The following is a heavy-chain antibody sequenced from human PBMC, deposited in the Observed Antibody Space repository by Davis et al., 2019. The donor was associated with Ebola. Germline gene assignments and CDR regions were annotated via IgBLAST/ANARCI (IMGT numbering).Heavy chain of an antibody. Sequence: GESLKISCVGSGFSVSSYAMSWVRQVPGKGLEWVSAISGNGGATLSADSVKGRFTISRDNAKNSLYLQMNSLRAEDTAVYYCARDDPYYDFWSGYPPHGMDVWGQGTTVTVSS. D-gene: IGHD3-3*01. CDR1: GFSVSSYA. J-gene: IGHJ6*02. V-gene: IGHV3-21*01. CDR3: ARDDPYYDFWSGYPPHGMDV. CDR2: ISGNGGAT.